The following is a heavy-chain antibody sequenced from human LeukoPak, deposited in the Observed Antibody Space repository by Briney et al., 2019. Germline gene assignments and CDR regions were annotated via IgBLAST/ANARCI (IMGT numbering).Heavy chain of an antibody. CDR3: AKGDYYDSSGYYLLDY. CDR2: ISYDGSNK. D-gene: IGHD3-22*01. V-gene: IGHV3-30*04. J-gene: IGHJ4*02. Sequence: GGSLRLSCAASGFTFSSYAMHWVRQAPGKGLEWVAVISYDGSNKYYADSVKGRFTISRDNSKNTLYLQMNSLRAEDTAVYYCAKGDYYDSSGYYLLDYWGQGTLVTVSS. CDR1: GFTFSSYA.